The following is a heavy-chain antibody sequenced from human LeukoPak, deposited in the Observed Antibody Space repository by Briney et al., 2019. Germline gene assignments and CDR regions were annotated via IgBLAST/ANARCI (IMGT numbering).Heavy chain of an antibody. CDR2: IIPIFGTA. CDR1: GGTFSSYA. D-gene: IGHD1-20*01. V-gene: IGHV1-69*06. Sequence: SVKVSCKASGGTFSSYAISWVRQAPGQGLEWMGGIIPIFGTANYAQKFQGRVTITADKSTSTAYMELSSLRSEDTAVYYCARVYRYNWKREDYDAFDIWGQGTMVTVSS. J-gene: IGHJ3*02. CDR3: ARVYRYNWKREDYDAFDI.